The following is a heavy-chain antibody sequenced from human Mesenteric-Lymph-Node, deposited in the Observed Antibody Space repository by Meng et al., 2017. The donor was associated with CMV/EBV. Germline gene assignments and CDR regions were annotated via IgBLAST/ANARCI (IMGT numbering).Heavy chain of an antibody. Sequence: SVKVSCKTSGGTFRKYTISWVRQAPGQGLEWVGGIIPVAGTSHYAQKFQGRVTITTDESTSTAYMELSSLRSEDTAVYYCARGSHPWGQGTLVTVSS. CDR1: GGTFRKYT. CDR2: IIPVAGTS. J-gene: IGHJ5*02. CDR3: ARGSHP. D-gene: IGHD1-26*01. V-gene: IGHV1-69*16.